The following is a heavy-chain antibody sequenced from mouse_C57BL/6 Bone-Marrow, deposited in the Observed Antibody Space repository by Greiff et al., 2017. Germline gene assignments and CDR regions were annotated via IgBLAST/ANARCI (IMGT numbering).Heavy chain of an antibody. V-gene: IGHV2-6*01. CDR3: ASATDGYRFAY. J-gene: IGHJ3*01. CDR1: GFSLTSYG. D-gene: IGHD2-3*01. Sequence: QVQLKESGPGLVAPSQSLSITCTVSGFSLTSYGVDWVRQSPGKGLELLGVIWGVGSTNYNSALKSRLSISKDNSKSQVCLKMNSLQTYDTAMYYCASATDGYRFAYWGQGTLVTVSA. CDR2: IWGVGST.